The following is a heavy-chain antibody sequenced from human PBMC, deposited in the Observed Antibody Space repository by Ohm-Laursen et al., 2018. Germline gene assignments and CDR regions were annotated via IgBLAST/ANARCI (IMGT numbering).Heavy chain of an antibody. CDR2: ISGSGGST. D-gene: IGHD6-19*01. J-gene: IGHJ4*02. CDR3: ATLPNSSGWYVRDY. Sequence: GSLRLSCAASGFTFSSYAMSWVRQAPGKGLEWVSAISGSGGSTYYADSVKGRFTISRDNSKNTLYLQMNSLRAEDTAVYYCATLPNSSGWYVRDYWGQGTLVTVSS. V-gene: IGHV3-23*01. CDR1: GFTFSSYA.